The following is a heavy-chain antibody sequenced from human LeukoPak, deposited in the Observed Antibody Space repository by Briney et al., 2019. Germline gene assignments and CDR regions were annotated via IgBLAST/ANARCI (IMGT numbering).Heavy chain of an antibody. J-gene: IGHJ4*02. CDR1: GYTFTGYY. Sequence: VASVKVSCKASGYTFTGYYMHWVRQAPGQGLEWMGWINPNSGGTNYAQKFQGRVTMTRDTSISTAYMELSRLRSDDMAVYYCARDPFHAALDYWGQGTLVTVSS. D-gene: IGHD6-25*01. CDR3: ARDPFHAALDY. V-gene: IGHV1-2*02. CDR2: INPNSGGT.